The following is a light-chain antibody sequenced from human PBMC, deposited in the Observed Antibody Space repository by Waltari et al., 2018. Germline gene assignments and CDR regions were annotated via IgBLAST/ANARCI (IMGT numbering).Light chain of an antibody. CDR2: DTS. CDR1: ENIRSF. CDR3: QKYGTLPAT. J-gene: IGKJ1*01. Sequence: DIVLTQSPGTLSLSPGERATLSCRASENIRSFLAWYQQKPGQAPRLLISDTSTRATGIPDRFSGSGSGTDFSLTISRLEPEDFAVYYCQKYGTLPATFGQGTKVEIK. V-gene: IGKV3-20*01.